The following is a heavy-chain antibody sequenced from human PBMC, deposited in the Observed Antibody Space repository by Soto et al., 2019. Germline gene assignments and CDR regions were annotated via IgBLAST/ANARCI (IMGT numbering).Heavy chain of an antibody. V-gene: IGHV1-69*02. D-gene: IGHD5-12*01. CDR3: AIQGVVATARYFDY. CDR2: IIPILGIA. CDR1: GGTFSSYT. J-gene: IGHJ4*02. Sequence: QVQLVQSGAEVKKPGSSVKVSCKASGGTFSSYTISWVRQAPGQGLEWMGRIIPILGIANYAQKFQGRVTINADKSTSTAYMEPSSLSSEDTAVYSRAIQGVVATARYFDYWGQGTLVTGSS.